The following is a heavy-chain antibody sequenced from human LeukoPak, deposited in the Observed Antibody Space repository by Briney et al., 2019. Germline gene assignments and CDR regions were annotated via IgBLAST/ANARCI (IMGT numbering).Heavy chain of an antibody. CDR2: LSPYTGDT. V-gene: IGHV1-18*04. Sequence: GAAVKVSCKASGYTLTNYGLSWVRQAPGQGLEWMGGLSPYTGDTDYAQNFQGRVTMTTDTSTSTAYMELRSLRSDDTAMYFCVRDYDVAAPGYYWGQGTLVSVSS. J-gene: IGHJ4*02. D-gene: IGHD6-13*01. CDR3: VRDYDVAAPGYY. CDR1: GYTLTNYG.